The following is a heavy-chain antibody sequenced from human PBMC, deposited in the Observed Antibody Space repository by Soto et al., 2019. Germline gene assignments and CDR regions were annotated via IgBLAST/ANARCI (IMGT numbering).Heavy chain of an antibody. CDR1: GFSFSNYA. CDR3: AKGDGGYFDH. V-gene: IGHV3-23*05. Sequence: EVQLLESGGGLVQPGGSLRLSCIASGFSFSNYAMIWVRQASGKGPEWVSSIEISGRATYYADAVKGRFTISRDDSKNAVYLQMNSLRGEDTAVYFCAKGDGGYFDHWGQGSLVTVSS. J-gene: IGHJ4*02. D-gene: IGHD3-16*01. CDR2: IEISGRAT.